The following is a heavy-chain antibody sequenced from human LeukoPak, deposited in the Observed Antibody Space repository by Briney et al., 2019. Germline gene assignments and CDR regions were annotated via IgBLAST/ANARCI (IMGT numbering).Heavy chain of an antibody. CDR1: GYTFTSYD. CDR3: TRRANGRRYNWFDT. CDR2: MNPHSDNT. Sequence: ASVKLSCKASGYTFTSYDINWVRQATGQELEWMGWMNPHSDNTAYAQKFQGRVTMTKNTSISTAYMELSSLRSDDTAVYYCTRRANGRRYNWFDTWGQGTLVTVSS. D-gene: IGHD2-8*01. V-gene: IGHV1-8*01. J-gene: IGHJ5*02.